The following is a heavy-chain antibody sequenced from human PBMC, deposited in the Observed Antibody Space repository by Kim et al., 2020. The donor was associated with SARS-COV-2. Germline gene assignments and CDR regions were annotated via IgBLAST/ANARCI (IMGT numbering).Heavy chain of an antibody. V-gene: IGHV3-15*01. J-gene: IGHJ5*02. D-gene: IGHD5-18*01. CDR3: TTVIQLLGGNWFDP. Sequence: AAPVKGRFTISRDDSKNTLYLQMNSLKTEDTAVYYCTTVIQLLGGNWFDPWGQGTLVTVSS.